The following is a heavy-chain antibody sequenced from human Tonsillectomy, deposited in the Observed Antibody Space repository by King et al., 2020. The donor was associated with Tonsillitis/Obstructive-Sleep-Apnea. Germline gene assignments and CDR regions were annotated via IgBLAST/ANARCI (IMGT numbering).Heavy chain of an antibody. CDR2: IYWDDAK. V-gene: IGHV2-5*02. D-gene: IGHD1-14*01. Sequence: QVTLQESGPTLVKPTQTLTLTCTFSGFSLSTSGVGVGWIRQPPGKALEWLALIYWDDAKRYSPSLKNRLTITKDTSKNQVVLTMTNMDPIDTAAYYCAHRRDHKRAFDYWGQGTLGTVSS. CDR3: AHRRDHKRAFDY. J-gene: IGHJ4*02. CDR1: GFSLSTSGVG.